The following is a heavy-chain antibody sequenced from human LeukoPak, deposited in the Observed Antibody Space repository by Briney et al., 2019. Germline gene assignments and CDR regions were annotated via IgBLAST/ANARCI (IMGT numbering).Heavy chain of an antibody. J-gene: IGHJ4*02. CDR3: AKNLGSSSGGYFDY. CDR2: ISYDGSKK. Sequence: GGSLRLSCAASGFTFSTYGMHWVRQAPGKGLEWVAFISYDGSKKYFADSVKGRFTMSRDNSKNTLFLQMNSLRPEDTAVHYCAKNLGSSSGGYFDYWGQSTLVTVSS. CDR1: GFTFSTYG. D-gene: IGHD6-6*01. V-gene: IGHV3-30*18.